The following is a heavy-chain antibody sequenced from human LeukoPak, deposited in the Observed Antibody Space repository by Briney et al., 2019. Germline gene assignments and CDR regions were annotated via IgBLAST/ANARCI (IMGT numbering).Heavy chain of an antibody. Sequence: GGSLRLSCVDSGFTSSGYWMHWVRQAPGKGLVWVSRINSDGSSTTYADSVKGRFTISRDNSKNTLYLQMNSLRAEDTAVYYCAKDREYQLLYYFDYWGQGILVTVSS. CDR3: AKDREYQLLYYFDY. CDR2: INSDGSST. D-gene: IGHD2-2*01. CDR1: GFTSSGYW. J-gene: IGHJ4*02. V-gene: IGHV3-74*01.